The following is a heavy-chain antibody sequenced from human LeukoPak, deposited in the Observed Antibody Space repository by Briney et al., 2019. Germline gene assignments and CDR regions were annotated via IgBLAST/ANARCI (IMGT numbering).Heavy chain of an antibody. D-gene: IGHD2-21*02. CDR2: TSLDGYNK. V-gene: IGHV3-30*18. J-gene: IGHJ5*02. Sequence: PGRSLRLSCAASGFTFSRSGMHWVRQAPGKGLEWVAVTSLDGYNKNYADSVKGRFTISRDDSNNTLYLQMNSLRGEDTAVYFCAKGNYGDSPFDPWGQGTLVIVSS. CDR3: AKGNYGDSPFDP. CDR1: GFTFSRSG.